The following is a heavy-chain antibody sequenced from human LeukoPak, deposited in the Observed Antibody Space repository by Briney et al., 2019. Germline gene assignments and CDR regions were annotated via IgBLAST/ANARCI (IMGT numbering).Heavy chain of an antibody. CDR2: ISGSGGRT. V-gene: IGHV3-23*01. Sequence: SGGSLRLSCAASGFTFSSYAMSWVRQAPGKGLKGVSAISGSGGRTYYADSVKGPFTISRDNSKNTLYLQMNSLRAEDTAVYYCAKIYGDSTPSFDYWGQGTLVTVSS. CDR1: GFTFSSYA. D-gene: IGHD4-17*01. J-gene: IGHJ4*02. CDR3: AKIYGDSTPSFDY.